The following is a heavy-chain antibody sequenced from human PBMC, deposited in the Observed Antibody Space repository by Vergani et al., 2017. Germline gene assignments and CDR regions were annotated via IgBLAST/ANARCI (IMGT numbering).Heavy chain of an antibody. Sequence: QVQLQESGPGLVKPSQTLSLTCTVSGGSISSGDYYWSWIRQPPGKGLEWIGYIDYSGSTNYNPSLKSRVTISVDTSKNQFSLTLSSVTAADTAVYYCASAAEGYDSSGYYPYYFDYWGQGTLVTVSS. CDR1: GGSISSGDYY. CDR2: IDYSGST. V-gene: IGHV4-61*08. CDR3: ASAAEGYDSSGYYPYYFDY. J-gene: IGHJ4*02. D-gene: IGHD3-22*01.